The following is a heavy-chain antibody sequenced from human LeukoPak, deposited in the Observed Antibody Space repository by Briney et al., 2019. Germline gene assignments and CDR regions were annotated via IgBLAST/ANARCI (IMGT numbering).Heavy chain of an antibody. J-gene: IGHJ4*02. V-gene: IGHV5-51*01. Sequence: GESLKISCKGSGYSFTCYWIGWVRQMPGKGLEWMGIIYPGDSDTRYSPSFQGQVTISADKSISTAYLQWSSLKASDTAMYYCARLPYDILTGYYIGVFDYWGQGTLVTVSS. D-gene: IGHD3-9*01. CDR3: ARLPYDILTGYYIGVFDY. CDR2: IYPGDSDT. CDR1: GYSFTCYW.